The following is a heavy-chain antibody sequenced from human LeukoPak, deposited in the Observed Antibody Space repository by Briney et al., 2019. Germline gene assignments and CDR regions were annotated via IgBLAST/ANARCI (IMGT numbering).Heavy chain of an antibody. CDR2: IYTSGST. CDR1: GGSISSYY. J-gene: IGHJ6*03. CDR3: ARVVRLQPLEVYYYYMDV. V-gene: IGHV4-4*07. D-gene: IGHD4-11*01. Sequence: SETLSLTRSVSGGSISSYYGSGIRQPAGKGLEWIGRIYTSGSTNYNPSLKRRVTISVDKSKNQFSLNLSYVTAADTAVYYCARVVRLQPLEVYYYYMDVCGKGTTVTVSS.